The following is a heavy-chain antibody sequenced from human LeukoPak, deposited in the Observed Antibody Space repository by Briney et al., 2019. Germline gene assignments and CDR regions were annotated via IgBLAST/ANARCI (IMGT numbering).Heavy chain of an antibody. V-gene: IGHV4-59*01. CDR2: IYYSGST. CDR1: GGSISDYY. Sequence: PSETLSLTCTVSGGSISDYYWSWVRQPPGKGLEWIGYIYYSGSTNYNPSLESRVTISVDTSKNQFSLKLSSVTAADTAVYYCAGQKGPRAFFDYWGQGTLVTVSS. D-gene: IGHD1-26*01. J-gene: IGHJ4*02. CDR3: AGQKGPRAFFDY.